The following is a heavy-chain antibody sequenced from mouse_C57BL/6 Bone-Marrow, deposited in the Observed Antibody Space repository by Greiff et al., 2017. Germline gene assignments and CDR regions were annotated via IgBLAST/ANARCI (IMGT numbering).Heavy chain of an antibody. CDR3: AREKLFITTVGYAMDY. J-gene: IGHJ4*01. CDR2: IYPGSGST. D-gene: IGHD1-1*01. CDR1: GYTFTSYW. Sequence: VQLQQPGAELVKPGASVKMSCKASGYTFTSYWITWVKQRPGQGLEWIGDIYPGSGSTNYNEKFKSKATLTVDTSSSTAYMQLSSLTSEDSAVYYCAREKLFITTVGYAMDYWGQGTSVTVSS. V-gene: IGHV1-55*01.